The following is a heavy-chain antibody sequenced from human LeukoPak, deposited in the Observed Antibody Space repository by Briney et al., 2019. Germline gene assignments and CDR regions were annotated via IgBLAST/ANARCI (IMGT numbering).Heavy chain of an antibody. Sequence: PSETLSLTCAVYGGSFSGYYWSWIRQPPGKGLEWIGEINHSGSTNYNPSLKSRVTISVDTSKNQFSLKLSSVTAADTAVYYCARGNTVVRGVPYFDYWGQGTLVTVSS. CDR2: INHSGST. J-gene: IGHJ4*02. V-gene: IGHV4-34*01. D-gene: IGHD3-10*01. CDR1: GGSFSGYY. CDR3: ARGNTVVRGVPYFDY.